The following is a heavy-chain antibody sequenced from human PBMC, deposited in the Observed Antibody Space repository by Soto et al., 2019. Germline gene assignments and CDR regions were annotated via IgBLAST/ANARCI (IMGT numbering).Heavy chain of an antibody. Sequence: EVQLVESGGGLVQPGGSLRLSCAASGFTVSSSYMGWVRQAPGKGLEWVSSIYSGGNTYYADSVRGRFTISTDNSKDTLYLKMNSLRVDDMAMYYCARHVGFYWYFDLWGRGTLVTVSS. V-gene: IGHV3-66*04. J-gene: IGHJ2*01. CDR1: GFTVSSSY. CDR2: IYSGGNT. CDR3: ARHVGFYWYFDL. D-gene: IGHD1-26*01.